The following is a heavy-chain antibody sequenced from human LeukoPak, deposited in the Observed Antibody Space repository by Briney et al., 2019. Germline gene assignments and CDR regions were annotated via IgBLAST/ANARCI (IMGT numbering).Heavy chain of an antibody. Sequence: SGESLKISCKGSGYTFTSYWIGWVRQMPGKGLEWMGIIYPRDSDTRYSPSFQGQVTISADKSISTAYPQWSSLKASDTAMYYCARRTGTTEDFDYWGQGTLVTVSS. CDR2: IYPRDSDT. CDR1: GYTFTSYW. CDR3: ARRTGTTEDFDY. V-gene: IGHV5-51*01. D-gene: IGHD1-7*01. J-gene: IGHJ4*02.